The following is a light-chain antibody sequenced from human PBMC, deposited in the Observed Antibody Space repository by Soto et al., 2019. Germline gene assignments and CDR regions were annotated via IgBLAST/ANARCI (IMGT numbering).Light chain of an antibody. V-gene: IGKV1-27*01. CDR2: AAS. CDR3: QNYNGAPWT. Sequence: DIPMTQSPSSLSPSVGDRVTITCRASQGISTYLVWYQQKPGTVPKLLIFAASTLQSGVPSRFSGSGSGTDFTLTISSLQPEDVATYYCQNYNGAPWTFGQGTKVEIK. J-gene: IGKJ1*01. CDR1: QGISTY.